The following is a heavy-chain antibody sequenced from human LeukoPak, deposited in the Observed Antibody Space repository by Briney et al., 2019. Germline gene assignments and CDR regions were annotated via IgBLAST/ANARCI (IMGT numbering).Heavy chain of an antibody. J-gene: IGHJ4*02. Sequence: GSSVKVSCKASGGTFSSYAISWVRQATGQGLEWLGWMNPNSGNTGYAQKFQGRVTMTSDTSIDTAYMELSSLRSEDTAVYYCATELRWKEYWGQGTLVTVSS. V-gene: IGHV1-8*02. CDR1: GGTFSSYA. D-gene: IGHD4-23*01. CDR3: ATELRWKEY. CDR2: MNPNSGNT.